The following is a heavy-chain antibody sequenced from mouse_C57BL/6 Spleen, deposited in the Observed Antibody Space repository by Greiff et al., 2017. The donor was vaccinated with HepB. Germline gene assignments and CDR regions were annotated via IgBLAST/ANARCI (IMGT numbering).Heavy chain of an antibody. CDR2: IHPNSGST. J-gene: IGHJ4*01. V-gene: IGHV1-64*01. Sequence: QVQLQQPGAELVKPGASVKLSCKASGYTFTSYWMHWVKQRPGQGLEWIGMIHPNSGSTNYNEKFKSKATLTVDKSSSTAYMQLSSLTSEDSAVYYCARQGGLCYGYAMDYWGQGTSVTVSS. CDR1: GYTFTSYW. D-gene: IGHD2-12*01. CDR3: ARQGGLCYGYAMDY.